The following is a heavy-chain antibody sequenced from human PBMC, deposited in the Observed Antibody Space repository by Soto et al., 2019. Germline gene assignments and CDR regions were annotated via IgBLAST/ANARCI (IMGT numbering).Heavy chain of an antibody. Sequence: GPGPTLVNPTETLTLTCTVSGFSLSNARMGVSWIRQPPGKALEWLAHIFSNDEKSYSTSLKSRLTISKDTSKSQVVLTMTNMDPVDTATYYCAHTIRGLYNWNYYYYYMDVWGKGTTVTVSS. D-gene: IGHD1-20*01. J-gene: IGHJ6*03. V-gene: IGHV2-26*01. CDR3: AHTIRGLYNWNYYYYYMDV. CDR2: IFSNDEK. CDR1: GFSLSNARMG.